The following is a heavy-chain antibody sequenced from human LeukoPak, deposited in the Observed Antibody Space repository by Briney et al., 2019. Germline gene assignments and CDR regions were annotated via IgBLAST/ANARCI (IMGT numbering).Heavy chain of an antibody. CDR2: INHSGST. V-gene: IGHV4-34*01. J-gene: IGHJ4*02. Sequence: SETLSLTCTVSGGSISSYYWSWIRQPPGKGLEWIGEINHSGSTNYNPSLKSRVTISVDTSKNQFSLKLSSVTAADTAVYYCARGRGIVGAQSGFDYWGQGTLVTVSS. CDR3: ARGRGIVGAQSGFDY. D-gene: IGHD1-26*01. CDR1: GGSISSYY.